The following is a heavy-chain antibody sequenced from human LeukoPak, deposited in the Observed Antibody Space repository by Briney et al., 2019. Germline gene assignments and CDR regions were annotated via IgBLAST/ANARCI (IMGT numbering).Heavy chain of an antibody. Sequence: GGSLRLSCEASEISFSTYAMSWVRQAPGRGLEWVAGISARAGSAYYRDSLKGRLTISRDNSKNTLYLQMNDLRPEDTARYYCAKEGSGWFDGRYFDNWGQGTLRTVSS. D-gene: IGHD6-19*01. J-gene: IGHJ4*02. V-gene: IGHV3-23*02. CDR1: EISFSTYA. CDR2: ISARAGSA. CDR3: AKEGSGWFDGRYFDN.